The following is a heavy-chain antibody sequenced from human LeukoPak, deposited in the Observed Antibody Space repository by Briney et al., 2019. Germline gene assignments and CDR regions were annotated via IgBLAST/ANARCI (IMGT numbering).Heavy chain of an antibody. D-gene: IGHD6-13*01. J-gene: IGHJ4*02. V-gene: IGHV3-33*01. CDR1: GFTFSFHG. CDR2: IWYDGSNE. CDR3: ARDVRRAATGTMNY. Sequence: GGSLRLSCAASGFTFSFHGMHWVRQAPGKGLEGVAVIWYDGSNEYYADSVKGRFTISRDNSKNTVHLQMNSLRAEDTAIYYCARDVRRAATGTMNYWGQGTLVTVSS.